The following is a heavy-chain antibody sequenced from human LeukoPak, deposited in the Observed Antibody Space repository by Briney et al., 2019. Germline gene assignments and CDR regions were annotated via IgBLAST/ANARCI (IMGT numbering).Heavy chain of an antibody. V-gene: IGHV3-7*01. J-gene: IGHJ4*02. CDR1: GFTFSSYW. CDR3: ARSTFGSGSYGFDY. CDR2: IKQDGSEK. D-gene: IGHD3-10*01. Sequence: GGSLRLSCAASGFTFSSYWMSWVRQAPGKGLEWVANIKQDGSEKYYVDSVKGRFTISRDNAKNSLYLQMNSLRAEDTAVYYCARSTFGSGSYGFDYWGQGILVTVSS.